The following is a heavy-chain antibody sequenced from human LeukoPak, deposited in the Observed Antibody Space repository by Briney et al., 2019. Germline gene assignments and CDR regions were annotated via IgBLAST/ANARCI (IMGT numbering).Heavy chain of an antibody. D-gene: IGHD6-13*01. V-gene: IGHV3-21*01. CDR2: ISSSSSYI. CDR1: GFTFSSYS. J-gene: IGHJ4*02. Sequence: GGSLRLSCAASGFTFSSYSMNWVRQAPGKGLEWDSSISSSSSYIDYADSVKGRFTISRDNAKNSLYLQMNSLRAEDTAVYYCARESSSWLDYWGQGTLVTVSS. CDR3: ARESSSWLDY.